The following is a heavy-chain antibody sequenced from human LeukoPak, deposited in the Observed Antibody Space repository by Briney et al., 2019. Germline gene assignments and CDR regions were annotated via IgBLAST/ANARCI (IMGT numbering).Heavy chain of an antibody. CDR2: IYPGDSDT. CDR3: ARRITIFGVVILDAFDI. D-gene: IGHD3-3*01. V-gene: IGHV5-51*01. J-gene: IGHJ3*02. CDR1: GYSFTSYW. Sequence: GESLKISCKGSGYSFTSYWIGWVRQVPGKGLEWMGIIYPGDSDTRYSPSFQGQVTISADKSISTAYLQWSSLKASDTAMYYCARRITIFGVVILDAFDIWGQGTMVTVSS.